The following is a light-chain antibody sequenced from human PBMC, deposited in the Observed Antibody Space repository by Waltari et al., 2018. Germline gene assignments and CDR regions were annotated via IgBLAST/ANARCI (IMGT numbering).Light chain of an antibody. CDR2: AAS. V-gene: IGKV1-39*01. CDR3: QQSYVTWT. J-gene: IGKJ1*01. CDR1: QSISSH. Sequence: DIQMTQSPSSLSASVGDRVTITCRASQSISSHLNWYQQKPGKAPKLLIYAASSLQRGVPSRFSGSGSGTDFTLTISSLQPEEFATYYCQQSYVTWTFGQGTKVEIK.